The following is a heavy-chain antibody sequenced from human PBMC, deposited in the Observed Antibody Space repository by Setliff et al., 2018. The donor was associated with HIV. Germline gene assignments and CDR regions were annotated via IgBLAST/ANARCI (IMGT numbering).Heavy chain of an antibody. CDR2: LYYGETT. D-gene: IGHD2-21*01. V-gene: IGHV4-59*11. J-gene: IGHJ1*01. Sequence: SETLSLTCTVSGGSIRGHYWSWMRQPPGKALEWIGYLYYGETTNYNPSLKSRVTISGDTSRNEFSLKLNSVTAADTAVYSCARGPVYCGGRGDNCHGFQYWAQGTLGTVSS. CDR3: ARGPVYCGGRGDNCHGFQY. CDR1: GGSIRGHY.